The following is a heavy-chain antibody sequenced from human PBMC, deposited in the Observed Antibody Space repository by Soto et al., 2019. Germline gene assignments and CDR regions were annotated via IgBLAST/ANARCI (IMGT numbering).Heavy chain of an antibody. CDR3: ARVYSSSWYYYYGMDV. Sequence: ASVKVSCKAPGYTFTSYDINWVRQATGQGLEWMGWMNPNSGNTGYAQKFQGRVTMTRNTSISTAYMELSSLRSEDPAVYYCARVYSSSWYYYYGMDVWGQGTTVTVSS. V-gene: IGHV1-8*01. CDR2: MNPNSGNT. J-gene: IGHJ6*02. CDR1: GYTFTSYD. D-gene: IGHD6-13*01.